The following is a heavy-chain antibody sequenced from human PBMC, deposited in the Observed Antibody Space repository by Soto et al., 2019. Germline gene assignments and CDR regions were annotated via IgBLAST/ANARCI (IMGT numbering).Heavy chain of an antibody. CDR1: GLSLSSYG. D-gene: IGHD6-6*01. Sequence: GSLRLCCAASGLSLSSYGMHWVRQAPGKGLEWVAVIWYDGSNKYYADSVKGRFTISRDNSKNTLYLQMNRLRAEDTAVYYCARDPQGSAGYYYYGMDVWGQGTTVTVSS. CDR3: ARDPQGSAGYYYYGMDV. J-gene: IGHJ6*02. V-gene: IGHV3-33*01. CDR2: IWYDGSNK.